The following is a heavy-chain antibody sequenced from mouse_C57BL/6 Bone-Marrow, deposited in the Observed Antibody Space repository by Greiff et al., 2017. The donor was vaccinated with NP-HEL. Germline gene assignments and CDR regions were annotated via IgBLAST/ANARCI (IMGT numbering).Heavy chain of an antibody. D-gene: IGHD1-1*01. V-gene: IGHV1-15*01. Sequence: QVQLKQSGAELVRPGASVTLSCKASGYTFTDYEMHWVKQTPVHGLEWIGAIDPDTGGTAYNQKFKGKAILTADKSSSTAYMELRSLTSEDSAVYYCTGYYGSSFHFDYWGQGTALTVSS. CDR3: TGYYGSSFHFDY. CDR2: IDPDTGGT. J-gene: IGHJ2*01. CDR1: GYTFTDYE.